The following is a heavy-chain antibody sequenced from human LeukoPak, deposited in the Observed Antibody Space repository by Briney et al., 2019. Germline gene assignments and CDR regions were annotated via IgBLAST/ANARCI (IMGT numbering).Heavy chain of an antibody. CDR3: ARGAYYFDY. CDR1: GGSISSSSYY. Sequence: SETLSLTCTVSGGSISSSSYYWGWIRQPPGKGLKWIGSIYYSGSTYYNPSLKSRVTISVDTSKNQFSLKLSSVTAADTAVYYCARGAYYFDYWGQGTLVTVSS. V-gene: IGHV4-39*07. CDR2: IYYSGST. J-gene: IGHJ4*02.